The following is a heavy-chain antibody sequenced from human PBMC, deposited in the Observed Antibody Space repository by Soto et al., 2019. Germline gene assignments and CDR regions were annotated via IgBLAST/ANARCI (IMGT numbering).Heavy chain of an antibody. Sequence: VQLVQSGAEVKKTGSSVKVSCKASGGTFNKFAFSWVRQAPGQGFEWMGGIIPVFRSANYAQRFRGRITITADEYASTVYLYLNDLRSDDTAVYYWARRYCASDNCPLFYYFVDLWGLGTTDTVSS. CDR3: ARRYCASDNCPLFYYFVDL. V-gene: IGHV1-69*01. CDR2: IIPVFRSA. CDR1: GGTFNKFA. J-gene: IGHJ6*02. D-gene: IGHD2-21*02.